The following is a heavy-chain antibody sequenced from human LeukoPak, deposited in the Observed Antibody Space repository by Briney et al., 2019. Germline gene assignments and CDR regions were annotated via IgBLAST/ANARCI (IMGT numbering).Heavy chain of an antibody. D-gene: IGHD6-13*01. CDR1: GFTVSSNY. CDR2: IYSGGST. Sequence: GGSLRLSCAASGFTVSSNYMSWVRQAPGKGLEWVSVIYSGGSTYYADSVKGRFTISRDNSKNTLYLQMNSLRAEDTAVYYCAREGGSSSGPTKFDYWGQGTLVTVSS. V-gene: IGHV3-66*01. J-gene: IGHJ4*02. CDR3: AREGGSSSGPTKFDY.